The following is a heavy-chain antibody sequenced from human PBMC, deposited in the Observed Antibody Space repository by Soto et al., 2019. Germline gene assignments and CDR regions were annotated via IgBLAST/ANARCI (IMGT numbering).Heavy chain of an antibody. D-gene: IGHD3-16*01. Sequence: QVQLVESGGGVVQPGRSLRLSCAASRFTFSSYAMNWVRQAPGKGLEWVAVISYDGSNKYYADSVKGRFTISRDNSKNPLYLQMDSLRPEDTAVYYWAGEGGVYQPGGFDYWGQGALVTVSS. CDR2: ISYDGSNK. CDR1: RFTFSSYA. V-gene: IGHV3-30-3*01. CDR3: AGEGGVYQPGGFDY. J-gene: IGHJ4*02.